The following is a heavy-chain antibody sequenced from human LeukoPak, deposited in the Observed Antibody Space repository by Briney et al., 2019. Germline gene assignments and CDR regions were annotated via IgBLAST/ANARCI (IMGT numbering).Heavy chain of an antibody. V-gene: IGHV5-10-1*01. CDR1: GYRFTSYW. CDR2: IDPSDSYT. CDR3: ARYSSSDYYYGMDV. J-gene: IGHJ6*04. Sequence: GEPLKISCKGSGYRFTSYWITWVRQMPGKGLEWMGRIDPSDSYTNYSPSFQGHVTISADKSISTAYLQWSSLKASDTAMYYCARYSSSDYYYGMDVWGKGTTVTVSS. D-gene: IGHD4-11*01.